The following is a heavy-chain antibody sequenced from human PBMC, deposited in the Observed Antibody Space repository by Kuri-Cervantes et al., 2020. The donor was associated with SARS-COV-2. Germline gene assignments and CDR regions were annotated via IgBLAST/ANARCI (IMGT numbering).Heavy chain of an antibody. D-gene: IGHD5-24*01. J-gene: IGHJ4*02. CDR3: AGSRRDAYTFDF. CDR1: GFTVSGNY. V-gene: IGHV3-53*01. CDR2: IYSGGGT. Sequence: GESLKISCAASGFTVSGNYMNWVRQAPGKGLEWVSVIYSGGGTYYADSVKGRFTISRDNSKNTLYFQMNSLRAEGTAVYYCAGSRRDAYTFDFWGQGTLVTVSS.